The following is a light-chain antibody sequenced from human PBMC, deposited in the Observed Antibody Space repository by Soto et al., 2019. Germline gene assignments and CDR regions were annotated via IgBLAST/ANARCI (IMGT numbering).Light chain of an antibody. CDR2: GVS. V-gene: IGLV2-14*01. CDR1: SSDVGGYDY. CDR3: SSYSLSTAYL. Sequence: QSVLTQPASVSGSPEQSITISCTGTSSDVGGYDYVSWYQIHPGKAPKLMVFGVSNRPSGVSYRFSGSKSGNTASLTISGLQAEDEADYFCSSYSLSTAYLFGTGTKVTVL. J-gene: IGLJ1*01.